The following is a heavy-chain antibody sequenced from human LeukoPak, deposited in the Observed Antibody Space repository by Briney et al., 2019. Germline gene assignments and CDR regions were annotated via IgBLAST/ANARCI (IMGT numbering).Heavy chain of an antibody. CDR1: GYTFSSYS. D-gene: IGHD1-14*01. CDR3: ATETNGRHYDY. CDR2: IGPTGSDR. Sequence: GGSLRLSCAASGYTFSSYSMNWVRQAPGKGLEWVASIGPTGSDRYHADSIKGRFTISRDNANNFLYLQMNSLRAEDTAVYYCATETNGRHYDYWGQGTLLTVSS. J-gene: IGHJ4*02. V-gene: IGHV3-21*06.